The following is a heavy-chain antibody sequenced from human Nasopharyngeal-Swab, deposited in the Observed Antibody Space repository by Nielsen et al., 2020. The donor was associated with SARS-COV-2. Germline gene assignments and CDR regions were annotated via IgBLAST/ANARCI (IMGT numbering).Heavy chain of an antibody. CDR1: GYSFANYW. Sequence: GESLKISCMASGYSFANYWIGWVRQMPGKGLEWMGSIYPGNSDTRYSPAFHGRVAISADKPINTAYLQWTSLRASDTAVYYCARRAARDGYNYEVDPWGQGTLVTVSS. CDR2: IYPGNSDT. D-gene: IGHD5-24*01. J-gene: IGHJ5*02. V-gene: IGHV5-51*01. CDR3: ARRAARDGYNYEVDP.